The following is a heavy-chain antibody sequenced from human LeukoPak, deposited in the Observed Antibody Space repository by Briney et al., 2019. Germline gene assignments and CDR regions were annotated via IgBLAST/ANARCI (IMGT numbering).Heavy chain of an antibody. D-gene: IGHD6-6*01. CDR1: GGSISSYY. CDR3: ASSSVRYSSSPFDP. Sequence: PSETLSLTCTVSGGSISSYYWSWIRQPPGKGLEWIGYIYYSGSTNYNPSLKSRVTISVDTSKNQFSLKLSSVTAADTAVYYCASSSVRYSSSPFDPWGQGTLVTVSS. V-gene: IGHV4-59*01. CDR2: IYYSGST. J-gene: IGHJ5*02.